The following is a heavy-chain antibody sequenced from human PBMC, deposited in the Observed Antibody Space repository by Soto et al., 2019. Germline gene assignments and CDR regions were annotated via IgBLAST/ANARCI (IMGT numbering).Heavy chain of an antibody. D-gene: IGHD2-2*01. Sequence: GGSLRLSCAASGFTFSSYAMSWVRQAPGKGLEWVSAISGSGGSTYYADSVKGRFTISRDNSKNTLYLQMNSLRAEDTAVYCCAKDRPCSSTSCLIYYYYYYYMDVWGKGTTVTVSS. CDR1: GFTFSSYA. J-gene: IGHJ6*03. V-gene: IGHV3-23*01. CDR3: AKDRPCSSTSCLIYYYYYYYMDV. CDR2: ISGSGGST.